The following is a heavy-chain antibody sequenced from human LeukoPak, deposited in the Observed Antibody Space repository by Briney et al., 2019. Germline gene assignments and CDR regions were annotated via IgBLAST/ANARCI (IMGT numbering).Heavy chain of an antibody. CDR2: ISGDGTAR. CDR1: GFTSSSYW. CDR3: VRGRGSYGWFDP. J-gene: IGHJ5*02. Sequence: GGSLRLSCAASGFTSSSYWMHWVRQVPGKGLVWVSRISGDGTARNYADSVKGRFTISRDDAKNTVDLQMNSLRSEDTAVYYCVRGRGSYGWFDPWGQGTLVTVSS. D-gene: IGHD3-10*01. V-gene: IGHV3-74*01.